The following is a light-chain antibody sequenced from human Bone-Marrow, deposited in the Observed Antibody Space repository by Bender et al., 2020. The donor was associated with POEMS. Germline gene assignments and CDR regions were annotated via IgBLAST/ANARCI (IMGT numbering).Light chain of an antibody. Sequence: QSALTQPASVSGSPGQSITISCIGTMSDIGGYDSVSWYQQHPGKAPKLIINDVSSRPSGVSDRFSGSKSGNTASLAISWLQAEEEGDYYCSSYRSGSTPVVFGGGTKLTVL. V-gene: IGLV2-14*03. CDR1: MSDIGGYDS. CDR2: DVS. CDR3: SSYRSGSTPVV. J-gene: IGLJ3*02.